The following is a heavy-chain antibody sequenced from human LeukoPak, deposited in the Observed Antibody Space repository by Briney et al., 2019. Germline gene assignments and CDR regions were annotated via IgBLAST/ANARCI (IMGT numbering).Heavy chain of an antibody. V-gene: IGHV4-38-2*02. CDR3: ARQQLGIFDY. CDR1: GYSISSGSY. J-gene: IGHJ4*02. CDR2: IHHSGSI. Sequence: SETLSLTCTVSGYSISSGSYWGWIRQPPGKGLEWIGSIHHSGSIYNNPSLKSRVTISVDTSKNQFSLKLSSVTAADTAVYYCARQQLGIFDYWGQGTLVTVSS. D-gene: IGHD6-13*01.